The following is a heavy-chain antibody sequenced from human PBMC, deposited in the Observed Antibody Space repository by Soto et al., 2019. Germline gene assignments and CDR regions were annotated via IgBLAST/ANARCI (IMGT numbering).Heavy chain of an antibody. Sequence: QITLKESGPTLVKPTQTLTLTCTFSGFSLSTTGVGVGWIRQPPGKALEWLALIYWDDDKYYSPSLKSRLTITKDTSKHQVVLTITNMDPVDTATYYCAHSHYDILTGYYNPFYFDYWGQGTLVTVSS. J-gene: IGHJ4*02. CDR2: IYWDDDK. V-gene: IGHV2-5*02. CDR3: AHSHYDILTGYYNPFYFDY. CDR1: GFSLSTTGVG. D-gene: IGHD3-9*01.